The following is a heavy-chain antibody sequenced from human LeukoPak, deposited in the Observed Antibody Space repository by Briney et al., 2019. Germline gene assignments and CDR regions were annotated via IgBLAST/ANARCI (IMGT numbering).Heavy chain of an antibody. CDR1: GYTFTSYG. CDR2: VGAHNGKT. CDR3: ARGGSIQLWHPYY. Sequence: ASVKLSLKASGYTFTSYGISWVRHPPGQGHEWVGMVGAHNGKTNNAQKFHSRVTMITDTSTSKHYIEQRSPRTDDTAACYCARGGSIQLWHPYYWVQGTLVTVSS. D-gene: IGHD5-18*01. J-gene: IGHJ4*02. V-gene: IGHV1-18*01.